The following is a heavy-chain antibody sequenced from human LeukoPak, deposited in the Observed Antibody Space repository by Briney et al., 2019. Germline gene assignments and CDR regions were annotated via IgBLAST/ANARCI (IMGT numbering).Heavy chain of an antibody. V-gene: IGHV1-2*02. Sequence: ASVKVSCKASGYTFTDYYLHWVRQAPGQGLEWMGWIHPNSGGTNYTQKFQGRVAMTRDTSISTAYMELSSLRSDDTAVYYCARLAAVPGWGQGTLVTVSS. CDR1: GYTFTDYY. CDR2: IHPNSGGT. D-gene: IGHD6-19*01. J-gene: IGHJ1*01. CDR3: ARLAAVPG.